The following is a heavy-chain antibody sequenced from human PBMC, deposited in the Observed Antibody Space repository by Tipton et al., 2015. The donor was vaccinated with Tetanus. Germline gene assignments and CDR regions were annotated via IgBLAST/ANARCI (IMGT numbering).Heavy chain of an antibody. CDR3: ARDRHCTGGSCYGC. J-gene: IGHJ4*02. D-gene: IGHD2-8*02. CDR2: IYSGGKT. Sequence: QLVQSGGGLIQPGGSLRLSCAVSGFTVSNNYMTWVRQAPGKGLEWVSNIYSGGKTYYADSVKGRFTIARDSSKNTLYIQMNSLSAEDTAVYYCARDRHCTGGSCYGCWRQGSLVTVSS. CDR1: GFTVSNNY. V-gene: IGHV3-53*01.